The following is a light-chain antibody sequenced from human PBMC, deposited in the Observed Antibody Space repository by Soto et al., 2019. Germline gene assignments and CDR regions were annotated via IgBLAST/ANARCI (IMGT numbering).Light chain of an antibody. J-gene: IGKJ2*01. Sequence: EVVMTQSPLSLPVTLGQPASISCRSSQSLAYIDGNTYLTWFHQRPDQSPRRLIYYVSNRDSGVPDRFSRSGSGTDFTLKISRVEAEDAGIYYCMQSTHWPPYTFGQGTKLEIK. CDR2: YVS. CDR1: QSLAYIDGNTY. V-gene: IGKV2-30*01. CDR3: MQSTHWPPYT.